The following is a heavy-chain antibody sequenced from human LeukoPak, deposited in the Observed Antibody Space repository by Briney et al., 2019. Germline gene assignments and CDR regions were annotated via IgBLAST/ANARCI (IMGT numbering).Heavy chain of an antibody. CDR2: LSRGGGTT. CDR3: AKEQRIRHCSEGVCMEGYYFDY. V-gene: IGHV3-23*01. Sequence: GGSLRLSCTGSGFNFNMFAMNWVRQAPGQGLEWVSGLSRGGGTTNYADSVKGRFTISRDKSKNMVFLQMNSLRPEDTAVYYCAKEQRIRHCSEGVCMEGYYFDYWGQGSLDTVSS. J-gene: IGHJ4*02. D-gene: IGHD2-8*01. CDR1: GFNFNMFA.